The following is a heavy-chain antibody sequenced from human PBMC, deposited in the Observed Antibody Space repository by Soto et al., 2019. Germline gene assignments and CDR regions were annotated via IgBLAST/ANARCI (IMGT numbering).Heavy chain of an antibody. J-gene: IGHJ6*02. V-gene: IGHV3-30*09. CDR2: ISKDGGSE. D-gene: IGHD3-10*01. Sequence: VQLVESGGGVVQPGRSLRLSCESSGFTLTSYSLYWVRQPPGKGLEWVALISKDGGSEYYADSVRGRFAISRDHSKSTLYLEMNSLRSEDTAIYFCARVIGFGDLSPRTYSHYALDVWGRGTTVTVSS. CDR3: ARVIGFGDLSPRTYSHYALDV. CDR1: GFTLTSYS.